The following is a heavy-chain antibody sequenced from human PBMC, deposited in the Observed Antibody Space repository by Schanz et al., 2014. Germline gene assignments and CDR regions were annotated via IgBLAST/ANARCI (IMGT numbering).Heavy chain of an antibody. V-gene: IGHV1-18*01. CDR1: GYTFTRSG. CDR3: ARDRDQWDGNYLDY. Sequence: QVQLVQSGGEVKTPGASVKVSCKASGYTFTRSGISWVRQAPGQGLEWMGWIGGSDGNTNFSQKLQGGGTMTTDTSTXTVYMELRSLTSDDSAVYYCARDRDQWDGNYLDYWGQGTLVTVSS. CDR2: IGGSDGNT. D-gene: IGHD1-26*01. J-gene: IGHJ4*02.